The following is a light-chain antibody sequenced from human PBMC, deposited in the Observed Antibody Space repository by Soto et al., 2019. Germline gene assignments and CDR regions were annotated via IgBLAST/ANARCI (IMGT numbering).Light chain of an antibody. CDR2: KAS. V-gene: IGKV1-5*03. CDR1: QSISNW. J-gene: IGKJ1*01. Sequence: DIQMTQSPSTLSASVGDRVTITCRASQSISNWLAWFQQKPGKAPKLPIYKASNLESGVPSTFSGSASGTEFTLTISSLQPDDFATYYCQHYYDYSWTFGQGTKVEIK. CDR3: QHYYDYSWT.